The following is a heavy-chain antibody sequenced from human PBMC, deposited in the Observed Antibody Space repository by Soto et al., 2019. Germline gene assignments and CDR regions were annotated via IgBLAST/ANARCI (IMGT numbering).Heavy chain of an antibody. CDR1: GVAVSSYS. V-gene: IGHV3-21*01. CDR3: ARALYYHDSSGYYGS. CDR2: ISSSSSYI. Sequence: AWSMGLSCAASGVAVSSYSMNGVRQDPGKGLEWVSSISSSSSYIYYADSVKGRFTISRDNAKNSLYLQMNSLRAEDTAVYYCARALYYHDSSGYYGSWGQGTLVTVSS. J-gene: IGHJ5*02. D-gene: IGHD3-22*01.